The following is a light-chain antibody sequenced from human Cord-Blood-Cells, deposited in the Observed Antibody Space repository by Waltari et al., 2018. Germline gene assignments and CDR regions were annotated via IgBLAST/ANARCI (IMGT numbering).Light chain of an antibody. V-gene: IGKV3-11*01. CDR3: QQRSNWPPFT. CDR1: QSVSSY. J-gene: IGKJ3*01. CDR2: DAS. Sequence: EIVLTQSPATLSLSPGERATLSCRASQSVSSYLAWYQQKPGQAPRLLIYDASNRATGLPARFSGSWSGTDFTLTISSLEPEDFAVYYCQQRSNWPPFTFGPGTKVDIK.